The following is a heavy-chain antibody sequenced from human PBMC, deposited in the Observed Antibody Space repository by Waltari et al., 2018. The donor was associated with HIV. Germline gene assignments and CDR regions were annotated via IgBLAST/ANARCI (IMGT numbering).Heavy chain of an antibody. V-gene: IGHV3-74*01. CDR3: SRDTFGEYDF. CDR1: GFSVPNYW. CDR2: INIEGRTI. Sequence: EVHLVQSGGGLIQPGGSLRLSCAASGFSVPNYWMHWVPQSPGKGLVWVSRINIEGRTIDYADSVKGRFTISRHSAKNTLSLQMNSLREEDTAVYYCSRDTFGEYDFWGQGALVTVSS. J-gene: IGHJ4*02. D-gene: IGHD3-3*01.